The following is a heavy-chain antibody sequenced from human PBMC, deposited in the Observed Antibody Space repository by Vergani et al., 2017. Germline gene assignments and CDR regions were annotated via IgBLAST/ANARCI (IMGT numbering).Heavy chain of an antibody. D-gene: IGHD2-15*01. Sequence: QVQLVESGGGVVQPGRSLRLSCAASGFTFSSYGMHWVRQAPGKGLEWVAVISYDGSNKYYVDSVKGRFTISRDNSKNTLYLQMNSLRAEDTAVYYCAKQGAYCSGGSCYRDAFDIWGQGTMVTVSS. J-gene: IGHJ3*02. CDR3: AKQGAYCSGGSCYRDAFDI. CDR1: GFTFSSYG. V-gene: IGHV3-30*18. CDR2: ISYDGSNK.